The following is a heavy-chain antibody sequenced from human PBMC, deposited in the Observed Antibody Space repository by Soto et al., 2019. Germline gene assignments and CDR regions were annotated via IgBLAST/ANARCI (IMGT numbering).Heavy chain of an antibody. Sequence: EVHLVESGGDLVKPGGSLRLSCAVSGFTFTNDWMNWVRQAPGKGLEWVGRIKSKNDGGTTEYAAPVKGRLIITRDDSKNTVYLQMNSLQTEDTGVYYCTTGLTYYSDSSGYYFDAWGQGTLVTVSS. D-gene: IGHD3-22*01. J-gene: IGHJ4*02. CDR1: GFTFTNDW. V-gene: IGHV3-15*07. CDR2: IKSKNDGGTT. CDR3: TTGLTYYSDSSGYYFDA.